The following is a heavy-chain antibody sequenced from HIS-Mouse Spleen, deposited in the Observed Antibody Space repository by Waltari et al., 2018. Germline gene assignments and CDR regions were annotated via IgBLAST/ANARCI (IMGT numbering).Heavy chain of an antibody. Sequence: QVQLVQSGAEVKKPGASVKVSCKASGYTFTGYYMHLVRQALGQGLEWMGWINPNSGGTNYAQKFQGRVTMTRDTSISTAYMELSRLRSDDTAVYYCARVLRGYSYGDAFDIWGQGTMVTVSS. CDR2: INPNSGGT. D-gene: IGHD5-18*01. V-gene: IGHV1-2*02. J-gene: IGHJ3*02. CDR3: ARVLRGYSYGDAFDI. CDR1: GYTFTGYY.